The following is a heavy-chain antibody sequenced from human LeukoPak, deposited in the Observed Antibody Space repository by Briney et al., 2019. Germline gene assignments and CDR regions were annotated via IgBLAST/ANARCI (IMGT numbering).Heavy chain of an antibody. CDR2: IKQDGSEK. CDR1: GFTFSSYW. V-gene: IGHV3-7*01. J-gene: IGHJ4*02. D-gene: IGHD3-3*01. CDR3: ARDTELRFLEWLFSFDY. Sequence: PGGSLRLSCAASGFTFSSYWMSWVRQAPGKGLEWVANIKQDGSEKYYVDSVKGRFTISRDNAKNSLYLQMNSLRAEDTAVYYCARDTELRFLEWLFSFDYWGRGTLVTGSS.